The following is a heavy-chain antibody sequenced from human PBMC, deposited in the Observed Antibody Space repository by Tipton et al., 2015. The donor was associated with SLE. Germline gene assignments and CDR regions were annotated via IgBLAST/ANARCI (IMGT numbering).Heavy chain of an antibody. Sequence: GSLRLSCAASGFTFSSYTMNWVRQAPGKGLDWVSSISSGSNYIYCADSVKGRFTISRDNAKNSLYLQMNNLRAEDTAVYYCARGPLSQGEGYFQHWGQGTLVTVSS. V-gene: IGHV3-21*01. CDR3: ARGPLSQGEGYFQH. J-gene: IGHJ1*01. CDR1: GFTFSSYT. CDR2: ISSGSNYI.